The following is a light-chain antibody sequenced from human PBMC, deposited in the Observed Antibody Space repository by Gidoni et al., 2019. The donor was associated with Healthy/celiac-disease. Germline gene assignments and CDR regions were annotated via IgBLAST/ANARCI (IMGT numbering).Light chain of an antibody. CDR1: QSVSSY. J-gene: IGKJ2*01. Sequence: ITQSPATLSLSPGERATLSCRASQSVSSYLAWYQQKPGPAPRLLIYDASNRATGIPARCSGSGSGTDFTLTISSLEPEDFAVYYCQQRSNWPPYTFGQGTKLEIK. CDR2: DAS. CDR3: QQRSNWPPYT. V-gene: IGKV3-11*01.